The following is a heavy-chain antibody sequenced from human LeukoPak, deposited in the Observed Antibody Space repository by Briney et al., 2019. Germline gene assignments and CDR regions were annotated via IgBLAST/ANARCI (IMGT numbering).Heavy chain of an antibody. J-gene: IGHJ4*02. CDR2: INTNTGVP. D-gene: IGHD2-21*02. CDR1: GYTFTSYA. CDR3: ARQYFFCGGDCRGPDY. Sequence: GASVKVSCKTSGYTFTSYAMNWVRQAPGQGLEWMGWINTNTGVPTYAQGFTGRFVFSLDTSVSTAYLQISSLKAEDTAVYYCARQYFFCGGDCRGPDYWGQGTLVTVSS. V-gene: IGHV7-4-1*02.